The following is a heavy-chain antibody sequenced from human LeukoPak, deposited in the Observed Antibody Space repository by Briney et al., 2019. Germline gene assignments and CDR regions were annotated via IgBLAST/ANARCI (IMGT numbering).Heavy chain of an antibody. V-gene: IGHV3-30*18. Sequence: GGSLRLSCAASGFTFSTYGMHWVRQAPGKGLEWVAVISYDGSNKYYADSVKGRFTISRDNSKNTLYPQMNSLRAEDTAVYYCAKGLGAPMYYYDSSGSKGFDYWGQGTLVTVSS. CDR3: AKGLGAPMYYYDSSGSKGFDY. J-gene: IGHJ4*02. CDR1: GFTFSTYG. CDR2: ISYDGSNK. D-gene: IGHD3-22*01.